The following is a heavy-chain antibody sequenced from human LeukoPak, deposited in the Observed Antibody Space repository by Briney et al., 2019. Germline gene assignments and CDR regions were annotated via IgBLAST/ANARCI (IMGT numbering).Heavy chain of an antibody. V-gene: IGHV4-31*03. Sequence: SQTLSLTCTVSGGSISSGGYYWSWIRQHPGKGLEWSVSIYYSGSTYDNASLKSRVTISLDTSKNQFSLKVSSVTAADTAVYYCARGHGDNEGIGWFDPWGQGTLVTVSA. J-gene: IGHJ5*02. CDR2: IYYSGST. CDR3: ARGHGDNEGIGWFDP. CDR1: GGSISSGGYY. D-gene: IGHD4-17*01.